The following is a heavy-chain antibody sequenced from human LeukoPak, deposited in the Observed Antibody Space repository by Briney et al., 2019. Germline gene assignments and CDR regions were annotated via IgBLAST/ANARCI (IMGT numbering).Heavy chain of an antibody. CDR1: GYTFTSYA. V-gene: IGHV1-3*01. CDR3: ARWNNYYGSGSYYFDY. CDR2: INAGNGNT. J-gene: IGHJ4*02. D-gene: IGHD3-10*01. Sequence: ASVKVSCKASGYTFTSYAMHWVRQAPGQRLEWMGWINAGNGNTKYSQKFQGRVTITRDTSASTAYMELSSLRSEDTAVYYCARWNNYYGSGSYYFDYWGQGTLVTVSS.